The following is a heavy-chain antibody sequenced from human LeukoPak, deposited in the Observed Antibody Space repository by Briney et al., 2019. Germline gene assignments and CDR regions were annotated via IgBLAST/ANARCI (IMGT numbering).Heavy chain of an antibody. V-gene: IGHV3-21*01. CDR2: ISSTSTYI. CDR3: ARGSGSYDY. CDR1: GFTFSSYS. Sequence: GGSLRLSCAASGFTFSSYSMNWVRQAPGKGPEWVSSISSTSTYIYYADSVKGRFTISRDNAKNSLYLQMNSLRVEDTAVYYCARGSGSYDYWGQGTLVTVSS. J-gene: IGHJ4*02. D-gene: IGHD1-26*01.